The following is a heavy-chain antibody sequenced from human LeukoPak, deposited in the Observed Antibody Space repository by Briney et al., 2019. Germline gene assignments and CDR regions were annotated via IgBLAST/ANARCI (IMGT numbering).Heavy chain of an antibody. CDR3: ARYYGSGSYYTDY. J-gene: IGHJ4*02. CDR1: GFTFNSYS. V-gene: IGHV3-21*01. Sequence: GGSLRLSCAASGFTFNSYSMNWVRQAPGKGLEWVSSISSSSSYIYYADSVKGRFTISRDNAKNSLYLQMNSLRAEDTAVYYCARYYGSGSYYTDYWGQGTLVTVSS. CDR2: ISSSSSYI. D-gene: IGHD3-10*01.